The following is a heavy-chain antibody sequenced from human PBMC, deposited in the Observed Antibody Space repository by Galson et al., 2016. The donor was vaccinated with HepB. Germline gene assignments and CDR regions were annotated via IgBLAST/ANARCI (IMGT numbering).Heavy chain of an antibody. CDR3: ARGKSLLTMPWNYGLDV. CDR2: IETAGET. J-gene: IGHJ6*04. Sequence: LRLSCAASGFTFSIHDMHWVRQVTGKGLEWVSAIETAGETYYPDSVKGRFTISRENAKNSLYRQMNDLGAGDTAVYYCARGKSLLTMPWNYGLDVWGKGTAVTVSS. CDR1: GFTFSIHD. V-gene: IGHV3-13*01. D-gene: IGHD1-1*01.